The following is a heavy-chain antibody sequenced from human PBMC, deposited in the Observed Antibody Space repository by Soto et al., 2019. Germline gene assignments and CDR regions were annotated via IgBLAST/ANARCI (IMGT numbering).Heavy chain of an antibody. V-gene: IGHV1-46*01. D-gene: IGHD6-19*01. Sequence: QVQLVQSGAEVKKPGASVNVSCKASGYPFARYYIHWVRQAPGQGLEWMGIINPTGGSTNYAQKFQGRVTMTRDTSTSTIYMEVSSLSSEDTAVYYCARDFDYVAGIDYCGQGTLVTVSS. CDR1: GYPFARYY. CDR2: INPTGGST. CDR3: ARDFDYVAGIDY. J-gene: IGHJ4*02.